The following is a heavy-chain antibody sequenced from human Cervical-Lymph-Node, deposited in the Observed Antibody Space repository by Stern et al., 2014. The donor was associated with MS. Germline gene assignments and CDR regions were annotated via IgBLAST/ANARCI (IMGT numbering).Heavy chain of an antibody. CDR3: ARVNSGYNWFDY. V-gene: IGHV4-4*02. Sequence: QLQLQESGPGLVKPSGTLSLICAVSGGSFSDTNWWGWVRQTPRLGLEWIGEIYHSGTANLNPSLKSRVTMSVDKSKNQFSLEVKSVTAADTARYYCARVNSGYNWFDYWGQGSLVTVSS. CDR1: GGSFSDTNW. D-gene: IGHD5-12*01. J-gene: IGHJ4*02. CDR2: IYHSGTA.